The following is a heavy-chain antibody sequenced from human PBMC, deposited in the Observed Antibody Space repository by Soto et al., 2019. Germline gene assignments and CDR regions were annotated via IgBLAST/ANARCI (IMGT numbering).Heavy chain of an antibody. J-gene: IGHJ4*02. CDR2: ISSDGSKK. Sequence: QVQLVESGGGVVQPGRSLRLSCVASGFTFSGYGLHWIRQAPGKGLEWVAVISSDGSKKYYGDPVKGRFSISRDNSXXTLYLQMNSLNVEDTALYYCAKDWRASGDGESIDYWGQGTLVTVSS. CDR1: GFTFSGYG. CDR3: AKDWRASGDGESIDY. D-gene: IGHD3-10*01. V-gene: IGHV3-30*18.